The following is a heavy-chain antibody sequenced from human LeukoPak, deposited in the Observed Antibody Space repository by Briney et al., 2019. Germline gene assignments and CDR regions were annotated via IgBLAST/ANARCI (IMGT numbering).Heavy chain of an antibody. J-gene: IGHJ1*01. CDR1: GFTFSSYS. CDR2: MTATSNTF. CDR3: ARSLSGYDRLSAF. D-gene: IGHD5-12*01. Sequence: PGRSLRLSCEVSGFTFSSYSMTWVRQVPGKGLEWIAYMTATSNTFYYADSVKGRFTISRDSPRNTLFLQMNSLTVEDTAVYYCARSLSGYDRLSAFWGQGTLVTVSS. V-gene: IGHV3-48*01.